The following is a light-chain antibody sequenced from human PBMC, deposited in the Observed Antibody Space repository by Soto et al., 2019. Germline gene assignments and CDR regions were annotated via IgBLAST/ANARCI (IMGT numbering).Light chain of an antibody. CDR2: GAS. CDR3: QQYNNWPIT. CDR1: QSVSSK. Sequence: EIVMTQSPATLSVSPGERATLSCRASQSVSSKLAWYQQKPGQAPRLLIYGASTRATGIPVRFSGSGSGTEFTLTISSLQSEDFAVYYCQQYNNWPITFGQGTRLEIK. V-gene: IGKV3-15*01. J-gene: IGKJ5*01.